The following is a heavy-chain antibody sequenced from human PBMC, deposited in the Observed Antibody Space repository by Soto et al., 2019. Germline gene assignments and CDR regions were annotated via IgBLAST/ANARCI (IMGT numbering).Heavy chain of an antibody. CDR1: GFTFTNYL. V-gene: IGHV1-3*01. Sequence: QVQLVQSGAEVKKPGASVKLSCKASGFTFTNYLIHWVRQAPGQGLEWVGCINAGNGNPKYSPNFQERVTITRDTSANTAYMELSSLRSEDTAVYYCARGSGYWGKGTMVTVSS. CDR3: ARGSGY. D-gene: IGHD3-10*01. J-gene: IGHJ6*04. CDR2: INAGNGNP.